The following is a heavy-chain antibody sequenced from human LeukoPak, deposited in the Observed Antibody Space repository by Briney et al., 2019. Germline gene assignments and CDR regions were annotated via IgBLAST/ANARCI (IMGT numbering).Heavy chain of an antibody. Sequence: SSETLSLTCAVDGGSFSGYYWGWIRQPPGKGLEWIGEINHSGSTNYNPSLKSRVTISVDTSKNQFSLKLSSVTAADTAVYYCARGPRRPSRPFDYWGQGTLVTVSS. CDR3: ARGPRRPSRPFDY. V-gene: IGHV4-34*01. D-gene: IGHD6-25*01. CDR1: GGSFSGYY. CDR2: INHSGST. J-gene: IGHJ4*02.